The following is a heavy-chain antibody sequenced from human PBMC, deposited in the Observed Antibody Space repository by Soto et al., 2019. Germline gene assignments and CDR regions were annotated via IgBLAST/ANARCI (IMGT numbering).Heavy chain of an antibody. CDR1: GGSISSYY. CDR3: ARGTHSIAAAGTPGPSSLVLFDY. D-gene: IGHD6-13*01. CDR2: INHSGST. J-gene: IGHJ4*02. Sequence: PSETLSLTCTVSGGSISSYYWSWIRQPPGKGLEWIGEINHSGSTNYNPSLKSRVTISVDTSKNQFSLKLSSVTAADTAVYYCARGTHSIAAAGTPGPSSLVLFDYWGQGTLVTVSS. V-gene: IGHV4-34*01.